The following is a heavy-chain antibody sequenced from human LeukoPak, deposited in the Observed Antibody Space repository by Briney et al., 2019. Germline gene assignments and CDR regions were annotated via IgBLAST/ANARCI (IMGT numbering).Heavy chain of an antibody. V-gene: IGHV3-30*18. D-gene: IGHD3-22*01. J-gene: IGHJ4*02. Sequence: GRSLILSCAASGFTFSSYGMHWVRQAPGKGLEWVAVISYDGSNKYYADSVKGRFTISRDNSKNTLYLQMNSLRAEDTAVYYCAKVRALQWLLPVYFDYWGQGPWSPSPQ. CDR3: AKVRALQWLLPVYFDY. CDR1: GFTFSSYG. CDR2: ISYDGSNK.